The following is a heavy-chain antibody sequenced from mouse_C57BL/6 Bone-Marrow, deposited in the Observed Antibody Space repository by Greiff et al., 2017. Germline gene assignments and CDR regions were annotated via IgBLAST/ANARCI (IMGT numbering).Heavy chain of an antibody. J-gene: IGHJ4*01. CDR3: AKTPLFYYGKGILYAMDY. Sequence: EVQLQQSGPELVKPGASVKIPCKASGYTFTDYNMDWVKQSHGKSLEWIGDINPNNGGTIYNQKFKGKATLTVDKSSSTAYMELRSLTSEDTAVYYCAKTPLFYYGKGILYAMDYWGQGTAVTVSS. D-gene: IGHD2-1*01. CDR1: GYTFTDYN. V-gene: IGHV1-18*01. CDR2: INPNNGGT.